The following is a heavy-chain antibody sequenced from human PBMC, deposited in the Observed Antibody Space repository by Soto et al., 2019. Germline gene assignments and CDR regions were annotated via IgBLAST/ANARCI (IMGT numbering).Heavy chain of an antibody. CDR3: ARAPYCGGDCYSGEP. J-gene: IGHJ5*02. CDR2: ISAYNGNT. D-gene: IGHD2-21*02. V-gene: IGHV1-18*01. Sequence: GASVKVSCKASGYTFTSYGISWVRQAPGQGLEWMGWISAYNGNTNYAQKLQGRVTMTTDTSTSTAYMELRSLRSDDTAVYYCARAPYCGGDCYSGEPWGQGTQVTVSS. CDR1: GYTFTSYG.